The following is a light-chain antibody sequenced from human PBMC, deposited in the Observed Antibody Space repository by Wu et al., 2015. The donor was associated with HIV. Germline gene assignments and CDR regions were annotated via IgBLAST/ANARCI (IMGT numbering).Light chain of an antibody. CDR1: QSVSSTS. CDR3: QQRSNWLGT. CDR2: DAS. V-gene: IGKV3D-20*02. Sequence: EIVLTQSPGTLSLSPGERATLSCRASQSVSSTSLAWYQQKSGQAPRLLIYDASNRATGIPARFSGSGSGTDFTLTISSLEPEDFAVYYCQQRSNWLGTFGPGTKVDIK. J-gene: IGKJ3*01.